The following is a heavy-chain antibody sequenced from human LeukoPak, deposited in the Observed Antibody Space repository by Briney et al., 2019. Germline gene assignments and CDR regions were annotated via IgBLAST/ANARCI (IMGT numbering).Heavy chain of an antibody. CDR1: GFTVSSNY. J-gene: IGHJ4*02. Sequence: GGSLRLSCAASGFTVSSNYMSWVRQAPGKGLEWVSVIYSGGSTYYADSVKGRFTISRDNSKSTLYLQMNSLRAEDTAVYYCARTPTITMVRGVIITNNIPTYYFDYWGQGTLVTVSS. CDR3: ARTPTITMVRGVIITNNIPTYYFDY. CDR2: IYSGGST. V-gene: IGHV3-53*01. D-gene: IGHD3-10*01.